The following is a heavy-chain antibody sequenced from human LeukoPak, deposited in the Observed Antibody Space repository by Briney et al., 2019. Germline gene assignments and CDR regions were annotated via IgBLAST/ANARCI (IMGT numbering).Heavy chain of an antibody. Sequence: PGGSLRLSCAASGFTFSSYAMHWVRQAPGKGLEWVAVISYDGSNKYYADSVKGRFTISRDNSKNTLYLQTNSLRAEDTAVYYCARDVGSIYYFDYWGQGTLVTVSS. J-gene: IGHJ4*02. CDR1: GFTFSSYA. CDR2: ISYDGSNK. V-gene: IGHV3-30-3*01. CDR3: ARDVGSIYYFDY. D-gene: IGHD6-13*01.